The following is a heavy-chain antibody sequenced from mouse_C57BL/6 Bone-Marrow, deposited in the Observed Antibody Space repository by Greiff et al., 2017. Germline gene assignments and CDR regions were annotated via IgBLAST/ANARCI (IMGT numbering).Heavy chain of an antibody. CDR2: IHPNSGST. V-gene: IGHV1-64*01. D-gene: IGHD2-3*01. Sequence: QVQLQQPGAELVKPGASVKLSCKASGYTFTSYWMHWVKQRPGQGLEWIGMIHPNSGSTNYNEKFKSKATLTVDQSSHTAYMQLSSLTSEDSAVYYCARSFDDDYCYYAVVYWGQGTSVTVSS. J-gene: IGHJ4*01. CDR1: GYTFTSYW. CDR3: ARSFDDDYCYYAVVY.